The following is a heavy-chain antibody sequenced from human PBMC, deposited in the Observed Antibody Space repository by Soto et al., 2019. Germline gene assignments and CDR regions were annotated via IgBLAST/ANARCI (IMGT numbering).Heavy chain of an antibody. D-gene: IGHD6-13*01. J-gene: IGHJ4*02. CDR3: ARAGEIAAAGTGGY. Sequence: VKVSCKASGGTFSSYTISWVRQAPGQGLEWMGRIIPILGIANYAQKFQGRVTITADKSTSTAYMELSSLRSEDTAVYYCARAGEIAAAGTGGYWGQGTLVTVSS. CDR1: GGTFSSYT. CDR2: IIPILGIA. V-gene: IGHV1-69*02.